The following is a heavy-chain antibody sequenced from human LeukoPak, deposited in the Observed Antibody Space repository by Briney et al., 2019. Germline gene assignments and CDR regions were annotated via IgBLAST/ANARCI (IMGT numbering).Heavy chain of an antibody. CDR3: ARDPRSGPTSFDY. D-gene: IGHD6-19*01. Sequence: RASVKVSCKASGYTFTGYYMHWVRQAPGQGLEWMGWINPNSGGTNYAQKFQGRVTMTRDTSISTAYMELSRLRSDDTAVYYCARDPRSGPTSFDYWGQGTLVTVSS. CDR2: INPNSGGT. J-gene: IGHJ4*02. CDR1: GYTFTGYY. V-gene: IGHV1-2*02.